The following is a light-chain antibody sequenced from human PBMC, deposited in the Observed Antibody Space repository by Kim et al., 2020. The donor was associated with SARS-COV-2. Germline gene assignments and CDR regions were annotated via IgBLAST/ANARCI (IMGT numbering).Light chain of an antibody. V-gene: IGLV3-19*01. Sequence: SSELTQDPAVSVALGQTVRITCQGDSLRSYYASWYQQKPGQAPVLVIYGKNNRPSGIPDRFSGSSSGNTASLTITGAQAEDEADYYCNSRDSSGNHPVFG. CDR1: SLRSYY. CDR3: NSRDSSGNHPV. CDR2: GKN. J-gene: IGLJ2*01.